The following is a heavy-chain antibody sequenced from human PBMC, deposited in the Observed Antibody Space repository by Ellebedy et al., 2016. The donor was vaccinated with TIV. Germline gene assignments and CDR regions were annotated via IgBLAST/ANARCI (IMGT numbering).Heavy chain of an antibody. V-gene: IGHV3-30*04. CDR1: GFTFSSYA. Sequence: GESLKISXAASGFTFSSYAMHWVRQAPGKGLEWVAAISYDGSNENYVDSVKGRFTISRDNSKNTLYLQMNTLRAEGTAVYYCARDRTYYDTRGYDWYFDLWGRGTLVTVSS. CDR2: ISYDGSNE. J-gene: IGHJ2*01. CDR3: ARDRTYYDTRGYDWYFDL. D-gene: IGHD3-22*01.